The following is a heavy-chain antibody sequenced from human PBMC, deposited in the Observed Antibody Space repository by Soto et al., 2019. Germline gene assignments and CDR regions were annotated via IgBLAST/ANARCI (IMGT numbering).Heavy chain of an antibody. J-gene: IGHJ4*02. V-gene: IGHV4-59*01. CDR1: GGSISSYY. Sequence: SETLSLTCTVSGGSISSYYWSLIRQPPGKGLEWIGYIYYSGSTNYNPSLKSRVTISVDTSKNQFSLKLSSVTAADTAVYYCARVSGGYFDYWGQGTLVTVSS. D-gene: IGHD6-19*01. CDR3: ARVSGGYFDY. CDR2: IYYSGST.